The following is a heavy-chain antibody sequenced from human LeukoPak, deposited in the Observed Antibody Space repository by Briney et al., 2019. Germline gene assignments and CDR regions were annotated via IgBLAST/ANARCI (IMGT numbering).Heavy chain of an antibody. CDR2: IIPILGTA. CDR3: ARDTYRYCTNGVCFGFDY. Sequence: SVKVSCKASGGTFSSYAISWVRQAPGQGLEWMGGIIPILGTANYAQKFQGRVTITTDESTSTAYMELSSLRSEDTAVYYCARDTYRYCTNGVCFGFDYWGQGTLVTVSS. CDR1: GGTFSSYA. V-gene: IGHV1-69*05. D-gene: IGHD2-8*01. J-gene: IGHJ4*02.